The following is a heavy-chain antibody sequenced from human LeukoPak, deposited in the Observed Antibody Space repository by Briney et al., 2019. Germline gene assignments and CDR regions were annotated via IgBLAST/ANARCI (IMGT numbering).Heavy chain of an antibody. CDR3: KVVVDAFDI. CDR1: GYTFTGYY. V-gene: IGHV1-2*02. J-gene: IGHJ3*02. Sequence: ASVKVSRKASGYTFTGYYIHWVRQAPGQGLEWMGWINPNSGGTNYAQKFQGRVTMTRDTSISTAYMELSRLRSDDTAVYYCKVVVDAFDIWGQGTMVTVSS. D-gene: IGHD2-15*01. CDR2: INPNSGGT.